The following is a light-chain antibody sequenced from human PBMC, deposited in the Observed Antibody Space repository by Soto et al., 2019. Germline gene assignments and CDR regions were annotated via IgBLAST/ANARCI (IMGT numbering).Light chain of an antibody. V-gene: IGLV3-21*04. CDR1: NIGSKS. CDR3: QVWDTSSAVDV. J-gene: IGLJ1*01. Sequence: SYELTQPPSVSVAPGETARITCGGNNIGSKSVHWYQQKPGQAPVLVVYYNSDRSSGIPERFSGSNSENTATLTISRVEAGDEADYYCQVWDTSSAVDVFGAGTKLTVL. CDR2: YNS.